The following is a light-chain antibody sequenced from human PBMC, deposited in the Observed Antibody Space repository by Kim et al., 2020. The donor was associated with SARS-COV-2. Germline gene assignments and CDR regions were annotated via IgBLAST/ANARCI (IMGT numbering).Light chain of an antibody. CDR1: NIGSKS. V-gene: IGLV3-21*04. CDR3: PVWDRSREHPV. CDR2: YDS. J-gene: IGLJ3*02. Sequence: SYELTQPPSVSVAPGKTARITCGGNNIGSKSVHWYQQKPGQAPVLIIYYDSDRPSGIPERFSGSNSGNTATLTISRVEAGDEADYYCPVWDRSREHPVFG.